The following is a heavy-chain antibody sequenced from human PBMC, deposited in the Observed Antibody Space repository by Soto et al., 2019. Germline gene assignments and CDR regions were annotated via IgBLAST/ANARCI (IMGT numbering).Heavy chain of an antibody. CDR3: ATQNFDR. CDR1: GFTLTNYA. J-gene: IGHJ3*01. Sequence: EVQLLESGGGLVQPGGSLRLTCAASGFTLTNYAMSWFRQVPGKGLEWVSTTMNSGGSTYYADSVKGRFSISTDNSKNTMYLQMNSLRTEYTAQYCCATQNFDRWGQGTMVTVSS. V-gene: IGHV3-23*01. CDR2: TMNSGGST.